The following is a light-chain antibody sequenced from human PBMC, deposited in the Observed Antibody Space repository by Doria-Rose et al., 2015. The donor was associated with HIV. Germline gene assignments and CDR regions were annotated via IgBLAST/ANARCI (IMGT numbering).Light chain of an antibody. Sequence: DIRVTQSPESLGMSLGERATLNCKSNQSLLYTSKNYLAWYQQKPGQPPKLLIYWASTRQSGFPARFSGSGSGTDFTLTIISLEAEDVAVYYCQQYYDAPSFGPGTTVDIK. CDR2: WAS. CDR1: QSLLYTSKNY. V-gene: IGKV4-1*01. CDR3: QQYYDAPS. J-gene: IGKJ3*01.